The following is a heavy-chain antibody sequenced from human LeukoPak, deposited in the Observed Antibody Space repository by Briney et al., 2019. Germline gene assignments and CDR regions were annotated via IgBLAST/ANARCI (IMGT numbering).Heavy chain of an antibody. V-gene: IGHV4-39*01. CDR1: GGSLSGSSYY. Sequence: SETLSLTCTVSGGSLSGSSYYWAWIRQPPGKGLEWVGSIYSGGSTYYNPSLKSRVAISVDTSKNQFSLKLSSVTAADTAVYYCARRPYSTFDIWGQGTMVTVSS. CDR2: IYSGGST. CDR3: ARRPYSTFDI. D-gene: IGHD6-13*01. J-gene: IGHJ3*02.